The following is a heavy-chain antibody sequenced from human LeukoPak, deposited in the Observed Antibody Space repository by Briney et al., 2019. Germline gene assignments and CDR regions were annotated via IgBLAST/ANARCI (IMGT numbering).Heavy chain of an antibody. CDR1: GGSISSYY. V-gene: IGHV4-59*01. Sequence: PSETLSLTCTVSGGSISSYYWSWIRQPPGKGLEWIGYIYYSGSTNYNPSLKSRVTISVDTSKNQFSLKLSSVTAADTAVYYCARVDDSSGYYYDGYAFDIWGQGTTVTVSS. CDR2: IYYSGST. CDR3: ARVDDSSGYYYDGYAFDI. J-gene: IGHJ3*02. D-gene: IGHD3-22*01.